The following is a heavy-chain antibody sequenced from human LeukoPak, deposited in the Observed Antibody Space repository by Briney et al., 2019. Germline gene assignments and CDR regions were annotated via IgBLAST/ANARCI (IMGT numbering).Heavy chain of an antibody. Sequence: PGGSLRLSCAASGFTFGDYAMHWVRQAPGKGLEWVSGISWNSGNIGYADSLKGRFTISRDNAKKSLYLQMNSLRPEDTALYYCAKDITMIVVAYGFDYWGQGTLVTVPS. D-gene: IGHD3-22*01. CDR2: ISWNSGNI. J-gene: IGHJ4*02. V-gene: IGHV3-9*01. CDR1: GFTFGDYA. CDR3: AKDITMIVVAYGFDY.